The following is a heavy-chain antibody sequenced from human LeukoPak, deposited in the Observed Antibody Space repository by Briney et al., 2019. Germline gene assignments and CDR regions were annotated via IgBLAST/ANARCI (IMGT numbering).Heavy chain of an antibody. CDR1: GFTFSSYA. CDR2: ISGSGGGT. D-gene: IGHD2-15*01. J-gene: IGHJ4*02. V-gene: IGHV3-23*01. CDR3: AKDGYCSGGSCYLDYFDY. Sequence: GGSLRLSCAASGFTFSSYAMSWVRQAPGKGLEWVSAISGSGGGTYYADSVKGRFTISRDNSKNTLFLQMNRLRAEDTAVYYCAKDGYCSGGSCYLDYFDYWGQGTLVTVSS.